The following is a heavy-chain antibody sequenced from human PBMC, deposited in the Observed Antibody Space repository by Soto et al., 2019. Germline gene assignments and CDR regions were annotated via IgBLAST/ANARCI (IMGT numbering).Heavy chain of an antibody. J-gene: IGHJ6*02. CDR1: GGSISSYY. Sequence: PSETLSLTCTVSGGSISSYYWSWIRQPPGKGLEWIGYIYYSGSTNYNPSLKSRVTISVDTSKSQFSLKLSSVTAADTAVYYCARVYYDSSGYYYGMDVWGQGTTVTVSS. V-gene: IGHV4-59*01. D-gene: IGHD3-22*01. CDR3: ARVYYDSSGYYYGMDV. CDR2: IYYSGST.